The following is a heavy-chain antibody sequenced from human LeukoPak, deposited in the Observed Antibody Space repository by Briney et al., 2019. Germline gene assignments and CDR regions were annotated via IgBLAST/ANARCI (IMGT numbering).Heavy chain of an antibody. CDR3: ARPRGITIFGVVIPHYMDV. J-gene: IGHJ6*03. CDR1: GFTFSHYG. Sequence: GRSLRLSCAASGFTFSHYGVHWVRQAPGKGLEWVAVISYDGSNKYYADSVKGRFTISRDNSKNTVFLQMNSLRAEDTAVYYCARPRGITIFGVVIPHYMDVWGKGTTVTVSS. CDR2: ISYDGSNK. D-gene: IGHD3-3*01. V-gene: IGHV3-30*03.